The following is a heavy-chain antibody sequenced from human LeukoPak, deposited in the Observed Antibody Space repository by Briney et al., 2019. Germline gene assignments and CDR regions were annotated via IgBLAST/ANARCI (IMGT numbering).Heavy chain of an antibody. D-gene: IGHD2-15*01. J-gene: IGHJ4*02. CDR3: AKARYCSGGSCYFDY. V-gene: IGHV3-23*01. CDR2: TIGSGGST. Sequence: GGSLRLSCAASGFAFSSYAMSWVRQAPGKGLEWVSGTIGSGGSTFYADSVKGRFTISRDNSKNTLYLQMNSLRAEGTAVYYCAKARYCSGGSCYFDYWGQGTLVTVSS. CDR1: GFAFSSYA.